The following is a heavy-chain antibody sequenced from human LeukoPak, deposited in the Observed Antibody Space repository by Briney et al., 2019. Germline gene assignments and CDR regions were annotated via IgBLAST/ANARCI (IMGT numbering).Heavy chain of an antibody. CDR1: GFTFSSYE. Sequence: GALRLSCAASGFTFSSYEMNWVRQAPGKGLEWVSSISSSSSYIYYADSVKGRFTISRDNAKNSLYLQMNSLRAEDTAVYYCARGRLHYYGSGSYMDVWGKGTTVTVSS. D-gene: IGHD3-10*01. CDR3: ARGRLHYYGSGSYMDV. V-gene: IGHV3-21*01. CDR2: ISSSSSYI. J-gene: IGHJ6*03.